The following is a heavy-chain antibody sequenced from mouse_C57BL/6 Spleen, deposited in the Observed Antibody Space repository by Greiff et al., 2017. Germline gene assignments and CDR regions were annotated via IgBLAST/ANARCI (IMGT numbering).Heavy chain of an antibody. CDR3: ARGDTAYAMDY. CDR2: INPNYGTT. J-gene: IGHJ4*01. CDR1: GYSFTDYN. Sequence: EVQLQQSGPELVKPGASVKISCKASGYSFTDYNMNWVKQSNGKSLEWIGVINPNYGTTSYNQKFKGKATFTVDQSSSTVYMQLNILTSEDTAVYYGARGDTAYAMDYWGQGTSVTVSS. D-gene: IGHD1-2*01. V-gene: IGHV1-39*01.